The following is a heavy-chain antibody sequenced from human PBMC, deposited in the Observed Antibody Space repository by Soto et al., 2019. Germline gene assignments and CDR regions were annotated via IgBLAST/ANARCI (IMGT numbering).Heavy chain of an antibody. CDR2: ISGSGGST. V-gene: IGHV3-23*01. CDR3: AKALVGATTNYYGMDV. J-gene: IGHJ6*02. D-gene: IGHD1-26*01. Sequence: GGSLRLSCAASGFTFSSYAMSWVRQAPGKGLEWVSAISGSGGSTYYADSVKGRVTISRDNSKNTLYLQMNSLRAEDTAVYYCAKALVGATTNYYGMDVWDQGTTVTVSS. CDR1: GFTFSSYA.